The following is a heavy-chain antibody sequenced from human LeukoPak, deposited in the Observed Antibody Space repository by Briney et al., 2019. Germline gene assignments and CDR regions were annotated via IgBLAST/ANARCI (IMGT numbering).Heavy chain of an antibody. D-gene: IGHD3-3*01. J-gene: IGHJ5*02. CDR2: IYYSGST. CDR1: GGSINNNDYY. CDR3: ARVRSTIFGFKRGFDP. V-gene: IGHV4-39*07. Sequence: PSETLSLTCTVSGGSINNNDYYWGWIRQPPGKGLEWIGSIYYSGSTYYNPSLKSRVTISVDTSKNQFSLKLSSVTAADTAVYYCARVRSTIFGFKRGFDPWGQGTLVTVSS.